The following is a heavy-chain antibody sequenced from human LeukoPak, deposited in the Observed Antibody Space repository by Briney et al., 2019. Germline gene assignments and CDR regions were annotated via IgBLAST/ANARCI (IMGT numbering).Heavy chain of an antibody. J-gene: IGHJ2*01. CDR2: IYYSGST. CDR1: GGSISSGGYY. CDR3: ARELRRYFDL. V-gene: IGHV4-31*03. Sequence: SQTLSLTCTVSGGSISSGGYYWSWIRQHPGEGLEWIGYIYYSGSTYYNTSLKSRVTISVGTSKNQFSLKLSSVTAADTALYYCARELRRYFDLWGRGTLVTVSS.